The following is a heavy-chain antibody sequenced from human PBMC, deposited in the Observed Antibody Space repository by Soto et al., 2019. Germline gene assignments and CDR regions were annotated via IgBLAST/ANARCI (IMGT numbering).Heavy chain of an antibody. CDR3: TKGPNWNYYYYGVDV. Sequence: LSLTCTVSGDSVSNYYWSWVRQPAGRGLEWIGRVYSSGATNYNPSLNGRVTMSVDTSRNQFSLRLTSVTAADTAIYYCTKGPNWNYYYYGVDVWGQGTAVTVSS. J-gene: IGHJ6*02. CDR2: VYSSGAT. CDR1: GDSVSNYY. V-gene: IGHV4-4*07. D-gene: IGHD1-20*01.